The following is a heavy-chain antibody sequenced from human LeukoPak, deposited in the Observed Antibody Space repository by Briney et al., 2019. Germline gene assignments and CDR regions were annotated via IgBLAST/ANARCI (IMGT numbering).Heavy chain of an antibody. CDR3: ARETGGYYGPSTDY. D-gene: IGHD1-26*01. J-gene: IGHJ4*02. Sequence: GGSLRLSCAASGFTFSSYGMHWVRQAPGKGLEWVAVISYDGSNKYYADSVKGRFTISRDNSKNTLYLQMNSLRAEDTAVYYCARETGGYYGPSTDYWGQGTLVTVSS. CDR2: ISYDGSNK. V-gene: IGHV3-30*03. CDR1: GFTFSSYG.